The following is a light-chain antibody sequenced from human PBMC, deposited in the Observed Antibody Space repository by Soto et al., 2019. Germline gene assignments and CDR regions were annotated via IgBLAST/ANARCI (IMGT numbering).Light chain of an antibody. CDR3: CSSGGSPKYV. J-gene: IGLJ1*01. CDR2: EVN. V-gene: IGLV2-23*02. CDR1: SSNVGSYKL. Sequence: ALTQPASVSGSPGQSITISCTGTSSNVGSYKLVSWYQQHPGKAPKLMIFEVNKRPSGVSNRFSGSKSGNTASLTISGLKVEDEADYYCCSSGGSPKYVLGNGTKVTVL.